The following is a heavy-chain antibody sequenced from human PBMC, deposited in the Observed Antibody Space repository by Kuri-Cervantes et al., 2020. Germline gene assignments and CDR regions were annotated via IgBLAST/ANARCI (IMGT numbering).Heavy chain of an antibody. J-gene: IGHJ4*02. D-gene: IGHD6-19*01. CDR1: GFTFSSYA. Sequence: GESLKISCAASGFTFSSYAMSWVRQAPGKGLERVADIKQDGSVKYYVDSVKGRFTISRDNARNSLYLQMNSLRVEDTAVYYCARGVGTQWPPQWGQGTLVTVSS. CDR3: ARGVGTQWPPQ. CDR2: IKQDGSVK. V-gene: IGHV3-7*01.